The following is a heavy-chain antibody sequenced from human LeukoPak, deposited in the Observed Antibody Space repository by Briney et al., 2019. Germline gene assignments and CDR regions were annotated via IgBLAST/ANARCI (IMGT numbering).Heavy chain of an antibody. CDR2: ISGSGGST. CDR3: AKASLGLPGGDY. CDR1: GFTFSNAW. J-gene: IGHJ4*02. V-gene: IGHV3-23*01. D-gene: IGHD1-26*01. Sequence: GGSLRLSCAASGFTFSNAWMSWVRQAPGKGLEWVSAISGSGGSTYYADSVKGRFTISRDNSKNTLYLQMNSLRAEDTAVYYCAKASLGLPGGDYWGQGTLVTVSS.